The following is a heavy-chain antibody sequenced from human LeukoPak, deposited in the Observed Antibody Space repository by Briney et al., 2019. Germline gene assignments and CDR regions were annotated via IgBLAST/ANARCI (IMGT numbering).Heavy chain of an antibody. Sequence: GGSLRLSCVASGFPFSSYWMTWVRQAPGKGLEWVANIKQDGGKKSYVDSVKGRLTISRDNAKNSLYLQMNSLRAEDTAIYYCTRVGYIDEGIDYWGQETLVTVSS. CDR3: TRVGYIDEGIDY. CDR1: GFPFSSYW. J-gene: IGHJ4*02. V-gene: IGHV3-7*04. D-gene: IGHD5-24*01. CDR2: IKQDGGKK.